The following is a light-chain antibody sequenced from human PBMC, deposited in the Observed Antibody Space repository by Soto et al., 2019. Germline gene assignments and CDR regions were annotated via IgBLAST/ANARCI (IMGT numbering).Light chain of an antibody. CDR2: EAS. V-gene: IGKV1-5*03. J-gene: IGKJ1*01. CDR1: QSISDS. CDR3: QQYNGYWT. Sequence: DIQMTQSPSTLSASVGDRVTITCRASQSISDSLAWYQQKPGKAPKLLIYEASNLKSGVPSRFSGSAYGTEYTLTISSLQPDDFASYYCQQYNGYWTFGQGTKVEIK.